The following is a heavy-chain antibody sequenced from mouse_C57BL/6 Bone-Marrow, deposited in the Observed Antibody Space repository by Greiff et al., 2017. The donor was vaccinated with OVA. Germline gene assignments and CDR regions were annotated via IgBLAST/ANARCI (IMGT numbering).Heavy chain of an antibody. CDR3: ARLITTGYYFAMCY. CDR2: INSDGGST. D-gene: IGHD2-4*01. CDR1: EYEFPSYD. Sequence: EVKVVESGGGLVQPGESLKLSCESYEYEFPSYDMSWVRKTPEKRLELVAAINSDGGSTYYPATIARRFIITRDNTKKTLYMQLSMLRSEDTALYYCARLITTGYYFAMCYWGQGTSVTVSS. J-gene: IGHJ4*01. V-gene: IGHV5-2*01.